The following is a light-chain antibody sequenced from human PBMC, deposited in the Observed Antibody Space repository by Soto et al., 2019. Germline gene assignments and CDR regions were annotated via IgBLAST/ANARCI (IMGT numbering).Light chain of an antibody. CDR3: AAWDDSLSGPSYV. V-gene: IGLV2-14*01. Sequence: QSVLTQPASVSGSPGQSITISCTGTSSDVGGYNYVSWYQQHPGKAPKLMIYEVSNRPSGVSNRFSGSKSGNTASLTISGLQAEDEADYYCAAWDDSLSGPSYVFGTGTKVTVL. J-gene: IGLJ1*01. CDR2: EVS. CDR1: SSDVGGYNY.